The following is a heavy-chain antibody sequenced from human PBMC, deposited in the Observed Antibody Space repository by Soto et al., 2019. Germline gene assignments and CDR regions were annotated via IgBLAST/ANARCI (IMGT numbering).Heavy chain of an antibody. Sequence: GGSLRLSCAASGFTFSSYAMSWVRQAPGKGLEWVSAISGSGGSTYYADSVKGRFTISRDNSKNTLYLQMNSLRAEDTAVYYCAKDVPGSYYYDSSGYYYPQSYFDYWGQGTLVTVSS. D-gene: IGHD3-22*01. CDR3: AKDVPGSYYYDSSGYYYPQSYFDY. CDR1: GFTFSSYA. V-gene: IGHV3-23*01. J-gene: IGHJ4*02. CDR2: ISGSGGST.